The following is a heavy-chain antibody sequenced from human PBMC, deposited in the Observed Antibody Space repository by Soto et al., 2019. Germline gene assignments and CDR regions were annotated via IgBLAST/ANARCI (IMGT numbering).Heavy chain of an antibody. Sequence: QVQLVQSGAEVKKPGASVKVSCKASGYTFTGYYMHWVRQAPGQGPEWMGWINPNSGGTTYAQKFQGRFTVTRDTSISTAYMELSSLRSDDTAVYYCASGGSSSLDYLGQGTLVTFSS. CDR3: ASGGSSSLDY. J-gene: IGHJ4*02. D-gene: IGHD6-6*01. V-gene: IGHV1-2*02. CDR1: GYTFTGYY. CDR2: INPNSGGT.